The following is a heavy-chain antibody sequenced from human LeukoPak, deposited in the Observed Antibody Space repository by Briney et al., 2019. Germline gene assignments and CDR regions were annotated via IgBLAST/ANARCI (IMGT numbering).Heavy chain of an antibody. CDR2: ISSSSSYI. CDR1: GFTFSSYS. Sequence: GGSLRLSCAASGFTFSSYSMNWVRQAPGKGLEWVSSISSSSSYIYYADSVKGRFTISRDNAKNSLYLQMNSLRAEDTAVYYCARAARPYGVNSGLHYFDYWGQGTLVTVSS. V-gene: IGHV3-21*01. CDR3: ARAARPYGVNSGLHYFDY. D-gene: IGHD4-23*01. J-gene: IGHJ4*02.